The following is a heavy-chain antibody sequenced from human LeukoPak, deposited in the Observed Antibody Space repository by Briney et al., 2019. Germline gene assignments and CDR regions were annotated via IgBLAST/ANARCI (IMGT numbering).Heavy chain of an antibody. Sequence: GGSLRLSCAASGFTFSSYGMHWVRQAPGKGLEWLAVISYDGSNEYYAHSVKGRYTTSRDNSKNTLFLQMNSLRPEDTAVYYCAKARGTYYFDCWGQGTLVTVSS. CDR1: GFTFSSYG. V-gene: IGHV3-30*18. CDR2: ISYDGSNE. D-gene: IGHD6-25*01. J-gene: IGHJ4*02. CDR3: AKARGTYYFDC.